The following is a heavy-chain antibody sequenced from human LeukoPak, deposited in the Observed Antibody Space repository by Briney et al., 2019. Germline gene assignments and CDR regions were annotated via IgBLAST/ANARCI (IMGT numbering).Heavy chain of an antibody. CDR2: IYYSGST. CDR1: GGSVSSSSNY. Sequence: PSETLSLTCSVSGGSVSSSSNYWGWIRQPPGKGLEWIGTIYYSGSTYYNPSLKSRVTISVDTSANQFSLKLSSVTAPDTAVYYCARHEDRNWYFDHWGQGTLVTVSS. V-gene: IGHV4-39*01. J-gene: IGHJ4*02. D-gene: IGHD1-1*01. CDR3: ARHEDRNWYFDH.